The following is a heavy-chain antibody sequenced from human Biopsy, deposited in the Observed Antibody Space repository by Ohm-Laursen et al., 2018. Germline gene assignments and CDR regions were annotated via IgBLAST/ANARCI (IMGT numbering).Heavy chain of an antibody. J-gene: IGHJ3*01. V-gene: IGHV4-4*07. CDR1: GGDINNNY. D-gene: IGHD3-22*01. Sequence: SLTLSFTSYGFGGDINNNYWSWHRQRDGKGLDGIICLYPGGNTNYNPSLKSRVTMSVDTSKKQLSLRLRSVTAADTAMYYCASVVLGPTNDAFDLWGQGTMVVVSS. CDR2: LYPGGNT. CDR3: ASVVLGPTNDAFDL.